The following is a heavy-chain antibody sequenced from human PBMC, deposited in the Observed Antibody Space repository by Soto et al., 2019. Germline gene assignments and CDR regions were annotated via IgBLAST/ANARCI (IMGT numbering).Heavy chain of an antibody. J-gene: IGHJ4*02. V-gene: IGHV3-23*01. Sequence: EVQLLESGGGLVQPGGSLRLSCAASGFTFHIYPMTWVRQTPGKGLEWVSTISRGADDTQYADSVKGRFTLTRDDSKKTLYLQLNGLRAEDTAVYYGARRGERWLPEDYWGQGTLVTVSS. CDR3: ARRGERWLPEDY. CDR2: ISRGADDT. D-gene: IGHD6-19*01. CDR1: GFTFHIYP.